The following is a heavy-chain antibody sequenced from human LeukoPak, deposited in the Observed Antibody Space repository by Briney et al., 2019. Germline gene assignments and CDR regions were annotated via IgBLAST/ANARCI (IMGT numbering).Heavy chain of an antibody. CDR2: ISSNGGST. V-gene: IGHV3-64*01. Sequence: GGSLRLSCAASGFTFSSYAMHWVRQAPGKGLEYVSAISSNGGSTYYANSVKGRFTISRDNSKNTLYLQMGSLRAEDMAVYYCARSGGGSYYDYWGQGTLVTVSS. D-gene: IGHD1-26*01. CDR1: GFTFSSYA. J-gene: IGHJ4*02. CDR3: ARSGGGSYYDY.